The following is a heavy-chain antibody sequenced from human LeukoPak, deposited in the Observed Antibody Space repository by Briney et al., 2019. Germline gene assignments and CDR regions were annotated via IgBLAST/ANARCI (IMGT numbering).Heavy chain of an antibody. CDR3: ARLASGSYGPLTPFDY. Sequence: SETLSLTCTVPGGSISSYYWSWIRHPPGKGLEWIGDIYYSRSTNYNPSLKRRVTISVDTSKNQFSLRLNSVTAADTAVYYSARLASGSYGPLTPFDYWGQGTLVTVSS. V-gene: IGHV4-59*08. D-gene: IGHD1-26*01. CDR2: IYYSRST. CDR1: GGSISSYY. J-gene: IGHJ4*02.